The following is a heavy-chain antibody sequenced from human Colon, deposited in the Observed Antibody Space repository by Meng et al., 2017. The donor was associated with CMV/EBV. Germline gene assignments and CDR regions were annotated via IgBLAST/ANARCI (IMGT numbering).Heavy chain of an antibody. V-gene: IGHV2-5*02. CDR1: GFSLSTIGMG. CDR3: AHRPYGSGSYFFDY. Sequence: QITLKESGPTLVKPTQTLTLTCTFSGFSLSTIGMGVGWIRQPPGKALEWLGVIYWDDDKRYSPSLKSRLTITKDTSKNQVVLTMTNLDPLDTATYYCAHRPYGSGSYFFDYWGQETLVTVSS. J-gene: IGHJ4*02. CDR2: IYWDDDK. D-gene: IGHD3-10*01.